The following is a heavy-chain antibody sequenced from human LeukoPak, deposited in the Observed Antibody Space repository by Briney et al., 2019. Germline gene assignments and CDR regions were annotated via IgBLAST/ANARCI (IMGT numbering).Heavy chain of an antibody. D-gene: IGHD3-10*02. V-gene: IGHV3-23*01. CDR3: AELGITMIGGV. CDR2: VSGSGAST. J-gene: IGHJ6*04. Sequence: PGGSLRLSCAASGFTFSSYAMGWVPQAPGKGLEWVSGVSGSGASTYYADSVKGRFTISRDNAKNSLYLQMNSLRAEDTAVYYCAELGITMIGGVWGKGTTVTISS. CDR1: GFTFSSYA.